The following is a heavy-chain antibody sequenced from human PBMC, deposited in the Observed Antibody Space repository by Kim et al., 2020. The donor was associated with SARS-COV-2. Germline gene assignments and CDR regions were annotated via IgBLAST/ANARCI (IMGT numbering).Heavy chain of an antibody. CDR1: GGSISSSNYY. CDR2: IYYSGST. D-gene: IGHD1-1*01. CDR3: ARQVQLERRAFDY. Sequence: SETLSLTCTVSGGSISSSNYYWGWIRQPPGKGLEWIGSIYYSGSTYYNPSLKSRVTISVDTSKNQFSLKLSSVTAADTAVYYCARQVQLERRAFDYWGQGTLVTVSS. J-gene: IGHJ4*02. V-gene: IGHV4-39*01.